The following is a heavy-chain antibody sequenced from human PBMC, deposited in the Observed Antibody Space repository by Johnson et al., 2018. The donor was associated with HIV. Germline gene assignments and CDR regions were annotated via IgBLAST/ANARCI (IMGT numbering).Heavy chain of an antibody. V-gene: IGHV3-7*01. CDR2: IKQDGSEK. Sequence: VQLVESGGGLVQPGGSLRLSCAASGFTFRSYWMSWVRQAPRKVLAWVANIKQDGSEKYYVDSVKGRFTISRDNTKNSLYLQMNSLRAEDTAVYYCARDLRWSYDAFDIWGQGTLVTVSS. CDR3: ARDLRWSYDAFDI. CDR1: GFTFRSYW. D-gene: IGHD5-24*01. J-gene: IGHJ3*02.